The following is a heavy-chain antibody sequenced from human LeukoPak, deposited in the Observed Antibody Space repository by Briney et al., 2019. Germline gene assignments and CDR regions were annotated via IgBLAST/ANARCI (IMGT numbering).Heavy chain of an antibody. D-gene: IGHD3-16*01. Sequence: GGSLRLSCAASGFGFRSYGMHWVRQAPGKGLEWLSFIQYDGSDKYYAESEKGRLTISRDNSKNTLYLQMNSLRPEDTAVYYCAKWGVGSKYVLQHWGQGTLVTVSS. CDR2: IQYDGSDK. V-gene: IGHV3-30*02. CDR3: AKWGVGSKYVLQH. CDR1: GFGFRSYG. J-gene: IGHJ1*01.